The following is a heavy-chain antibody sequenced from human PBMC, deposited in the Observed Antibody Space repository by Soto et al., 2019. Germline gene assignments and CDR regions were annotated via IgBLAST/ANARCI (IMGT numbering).Heavy chain of an antibody. Sequence: ASVKVSCKASGYTFTSYYMLWVRQAPGQGLEWMGIINPSGGSTSYAQKFQGRVTMTRDTSTSTVYMELSSLRSEDTAVHYCASAGYDILTGRYYYYGMDVWGQGTTVTVSS. CDR2: INPSGGST. CDR1: GYTFTSYY. J-gene: IGHJ6*02. V-gene: IGHV1-46*01. CDR3: ASAGYDILTGRYYYYGMDV. D-gene: IGHD3-9*01.